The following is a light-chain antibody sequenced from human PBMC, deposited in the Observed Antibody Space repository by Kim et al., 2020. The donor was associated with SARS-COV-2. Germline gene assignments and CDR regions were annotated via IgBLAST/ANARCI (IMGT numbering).Light chain of an antibody. Sequence: ASVGDGVTITCRASQNINYWLAWYQQRPGKAPKLLIYKASSLQSGVPSRFSGSGSGTEFTLSIGGLQPDDFAIYYCQQYYSYPWTFGRGIKVDIK. CDR3: QQYYSYPWT. CDR1: QNINYW. J-gene: IGKJ1*01. CDR2: KAS. V-gene: IGKV1-5*03.